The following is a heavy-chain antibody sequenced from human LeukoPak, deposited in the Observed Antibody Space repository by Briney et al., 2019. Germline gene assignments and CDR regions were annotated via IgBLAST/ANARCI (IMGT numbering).Heavy chain of an antibody. CDR1: GSTFSSYG. CDR2: ISYDGSNK. V-gene: IGHV3-30*18. D-gene: IGHD5-18*01. J-gene: IGHJ6*02. CDR3: AKAAAAMAVYGMDV. Sequence: GGSLRLSCAASGSTFSSYGMYWVRQAPGKGLEWVAVISYDGSNKYYADSVKGRFTISRDNSKNTLYLQMNSLRAEDTAVYYCAKAAAAMAVYGMDVWGQGTTVTVSS.